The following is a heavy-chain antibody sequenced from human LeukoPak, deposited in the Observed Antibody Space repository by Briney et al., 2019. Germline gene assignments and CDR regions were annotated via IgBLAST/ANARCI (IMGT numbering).Heavy chain of an antibody. J-gene: IGHJ4*02. Sequence: ASETLSLTCPVSGGSISNYYWSWIRQPPGKGLEWIGYIYYSGSTNYNPSLKSRVTISVDTSSNQFSLKLNSVTAADTAVYYCARRAYGSGSFNRYHFDYWGQGTLVAVSS. CDR3: ARRAYGSGSFNRYHFDY. CDR2: IYYSGST. D-gene: IGHD3-10*01. V-gene: IGHV4-59*08. CDR1: GGSISNYY.